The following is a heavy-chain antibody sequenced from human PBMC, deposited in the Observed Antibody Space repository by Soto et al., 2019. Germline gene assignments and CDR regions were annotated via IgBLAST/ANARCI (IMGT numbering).Heavy chain of an antibody. Sequence: SETLSLTCTVSGGSISSGDYYWSWIRQPPGKGLEWIGYIYYSGSTYYNPSLKSRVTISVDTSKNQFSLKLSSVTAADTAVYYCARGVRDYSSSSNWFDPWGQGTLVTVSS. CDR2: IYYSGST. CDR1: GGSISSGDYY. CDR3: ARGVRDYSSSSNWFDP. V-gene: IGHV4-30-4*01. J-gene: IGHJ5*02. D-gene: IGHD6-13*01.